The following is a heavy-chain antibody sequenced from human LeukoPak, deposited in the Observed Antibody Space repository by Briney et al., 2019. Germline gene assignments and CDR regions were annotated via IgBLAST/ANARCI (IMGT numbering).Heavy chain of an antibody. J-gene: IGHJ4*02. CDR2: ISSSSSYI. Sequence: GGSLRLSCAASGFTFSSYSMNWVRQAPGKGLEWVSSISSSSSYIYYADSVKGRFTISRDNAKNSLYLQMNSLRAEDTAVYYCAREPQSVVVPAAPSYFDYWGQGTLVTVSS. CDR1: GFTFSSYS. V-gene: IGHV3-21*01. CDR3: AREPQSVVVPAAPSYFDY. D-gene: IGHD2-2*01.